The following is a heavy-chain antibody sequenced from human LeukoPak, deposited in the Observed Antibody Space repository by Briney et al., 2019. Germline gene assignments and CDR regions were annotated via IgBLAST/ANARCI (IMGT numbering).Heavy chain of an antibody. D-gene: IGHD3-10*01. Sequence: GGSLRLSCAASGFTFSSYSMNWVRQAPGKGLEWVSSISSSSSYIYYADSVKGRFTISRDNAKNTLYLQMNSLRAEDTAVYYCARSYGSGNAFDIWGQGTMVTVSS. CDR1: GFTFSSYS. CDR3: ARSYGSGNAFDI. J-gene: IGHJ3*02. V-gene: IGHV3-21*01. CDR2: ISSSSSYI.